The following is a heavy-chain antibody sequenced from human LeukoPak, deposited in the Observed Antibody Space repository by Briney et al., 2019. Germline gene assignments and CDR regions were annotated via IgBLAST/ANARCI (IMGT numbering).Heavy chain of an antibody. V-gene: IGHV3-7*01. CDR3: ARDDGDV. CDR2: INEDGSGK. CDR1: GFTFSSYL. Sequence: PGGSLRLSCVSSGFTFSSYLMKWVRQAPGKGLEWVASINEDGSGKFSVGSVKDRITISRDNTRNSLDLQINSLTVEDTAIYYCARDDGDVWGTGTTVTVSS. J-gene: IGHJ6*04.